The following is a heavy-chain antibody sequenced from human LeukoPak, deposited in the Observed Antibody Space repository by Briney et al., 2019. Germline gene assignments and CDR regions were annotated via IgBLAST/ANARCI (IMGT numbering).Heavy chain of an antibody. Sequence: RPGGSLRLSCAASGFTFSNYMTWVRQAPGKGLEWVSIIYSSGSGGTTYYVDSVKGRFTISRDNSKNTLYLQMNSLRVEDTAVYYCATSGSVRIAANWGQGTLVTVSS. J-gene: IGHJ4*02. CDR1: GFTFSNY. V-gene: IGHV3-53*01. CDR3: ATSGSVRIAAN. CDR2: IYSSGSGGTT. D-gene: IGHD6-13*01.